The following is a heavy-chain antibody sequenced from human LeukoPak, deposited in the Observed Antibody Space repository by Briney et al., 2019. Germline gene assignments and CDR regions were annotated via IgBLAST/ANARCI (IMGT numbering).Heavy chain of an antibody. CDR3: ARGYMVPDY. Sequence: AASVKVSCKASGYTFTSYGISWVRQAPGQGLEWMGWISAYNGNTNYAQKLQGRVTMTRNTSISTAYMELSSLRSEDTAVYYCARGYMVPDYWGQGTLVTVSS. J-gene: IGHJ4*02. V-gene: IGHV1-18*01. CDR2: ISAYNGNT. D-gene: IGHD3-10*01. CDR1: GYTFTSYG.